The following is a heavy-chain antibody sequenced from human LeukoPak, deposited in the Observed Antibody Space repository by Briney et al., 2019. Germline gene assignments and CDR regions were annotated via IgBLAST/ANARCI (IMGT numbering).Heavy chain of an antibody. CDR3: AKDTGYGYSYGLDY. J-gene: IGHJ4*02. CDR2: ISYDGSNK. V-gene: IGHV3-30*18. CDR1: GFTFSSYG. Sequence: PGGSLRLSCAASGFTFSSYGMHWVRQAPGKGLEWVAAISYDGSNKYYADSVKGRFTISRDNSKNTLYLQMNSLRAEDTAVYYCAKDTGYGYSYGLDYWGQGTLVTVSS. D-gene: IGHD5-18*01.